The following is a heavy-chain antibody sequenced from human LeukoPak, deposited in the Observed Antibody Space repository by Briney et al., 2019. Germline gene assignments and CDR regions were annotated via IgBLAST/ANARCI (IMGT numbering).Heavy chain of an antibody. V-gene: IGHV3-9*01. CDR3: AKDREYYYDSSGPSDH. Sequence: PGGSLRLSCAASGFTFDGYDMYWVRQVPGKGLEWVSGISWNSATIGYADSVKGRFIISRANAKNSLYLQMNSLRPEDAALYYCAKDREYYYDSSGPSDHWGQGTLVTVSS. CDR1: GFTFDGYD. J-gene: IGHJ4*02. CDR2: ISWNSATI. D-gene: IGHD3-22*01.